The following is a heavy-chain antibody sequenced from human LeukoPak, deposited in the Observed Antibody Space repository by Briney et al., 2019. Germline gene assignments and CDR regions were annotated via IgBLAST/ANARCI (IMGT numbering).Heavy chain of an antibody. Sequence: SETLSLTCTVSGCSISSYYWSWIRQPPGKGLEWIGYIYYSGSTNYNPSLKSRVTISVDTSKNQFSLKLSSVTAADTAVYYCARDRLERRYHYFDYWGQGTLVTVSS. CDR3: ARDRLERRYHYFDY. CDR1: GCSISSYY. D-gene: IGHD1-1*01. CDR2: IYYSGST. V-gene: IGHV4-59*01. J-gene: IGHJ4*02.